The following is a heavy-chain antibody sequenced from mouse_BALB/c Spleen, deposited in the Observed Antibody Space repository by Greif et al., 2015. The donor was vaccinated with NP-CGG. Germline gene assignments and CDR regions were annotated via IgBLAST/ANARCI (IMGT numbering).Heavy chain of an antibody. V-gene: IGHV1-82*01. CDR1: GYAFSSSW. CDR3: ARKGGLPYAMDY. CDR2: IYPGDGDT. J-gene: IGHJ4*01. Sequence: QVQLQQSGPELVKPGASVKISCKASGYAFSSSWMNWVKQRPGQGLEWIGRIYPGDGDTNYNGKFKGKATLTADKSSSTAYMQLSSLTSVDSAVYFCARKGGLPYAMDYWGQGTSVTVSS. D-gene: IGHD2-2*01.